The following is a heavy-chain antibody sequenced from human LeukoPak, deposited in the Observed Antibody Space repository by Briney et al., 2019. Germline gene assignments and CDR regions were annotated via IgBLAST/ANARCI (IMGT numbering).Heavy chain of an antibody. J-gene: IGHJ3*02. CDR3: ARYQSIPNLDAFDI. D-gene: IGHD1-14*01. CDR2: ISSDGNIT. CDR1: GFTFSSYW. Sequence: PGGSLRLSCAASGFTFSSYWMHWVRQAPGKGLVWVSRISSDGNITSYADSVKGRFTISRDNAKNTLYLQVNSLRVEDTAVYYCARYQSIPNLDAFDIWGQGTMVTVSS. V-gene: IGHV3-74*01.